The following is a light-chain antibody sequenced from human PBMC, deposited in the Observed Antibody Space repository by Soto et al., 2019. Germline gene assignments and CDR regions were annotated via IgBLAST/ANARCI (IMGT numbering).Light chain of an antibody. CDR1: QFINKY. CDR2: AAS. Sequence: DIQMTQSPSSLSASVGDRVTITCRASQFINKYLSWYQQKPGKVPKLLINAASTLQSGVPSRFSGSRSGTDFSLAISSLQPEDFATYYCQQNYNPPWTFGQGTKV. CDR3: QQNYNPPWT. V-gene: IGKV1-39*01. J-gene: IGKJ1*01.